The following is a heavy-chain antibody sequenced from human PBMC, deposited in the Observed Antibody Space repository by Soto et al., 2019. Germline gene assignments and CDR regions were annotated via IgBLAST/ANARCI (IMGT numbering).Heavy chain of an antibody. V-gene: IGHV1-69*06. D-gene: IGHD5-18*01. CDR2: IIPIFGTP. CDR1: GGTFSSYP. J-gene: IGHJ4*02. Sequence: QVQLVQSGAEVKKPGSSVKVSCKASGGTFSSYPISWVRQAPGQGLEWMGGIIPIFGTPNYAQKFQGRVTITADKSTSTAYMELNSLRSEDTAVYYCARGDTAMATYYFDYWGQGTLATVSS. CDR3: ARGDTAMATYYFDY.